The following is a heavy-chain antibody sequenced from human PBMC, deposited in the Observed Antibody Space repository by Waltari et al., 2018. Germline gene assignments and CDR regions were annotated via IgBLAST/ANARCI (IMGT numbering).Heavy chain of an antibody. D-gene: IGHD3-10*01. CDR2: IRSKNYGETT. J-gene: IGHJ5*02. Sequence: TFGDEAMSWFRQAPGKGLEWVGCIRSKNYGETTQCAASLKGRFTISRDDSKSVAYLQMNSLQTEDTAVYYCAKGERWLSWGQGTLVTVSS. CDR1: TFGDEA. V-gene: IGHV3-49*03. CDR3: AKGERWLS.